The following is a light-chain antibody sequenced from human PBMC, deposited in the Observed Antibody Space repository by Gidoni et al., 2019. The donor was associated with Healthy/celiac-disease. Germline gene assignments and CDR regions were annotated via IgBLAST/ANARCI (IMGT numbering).Light chain of an antibody. CDR2: AAS. Sequence: DIQWTQSQSFLSASVGDRVTITCRASQGISSYLAWYQQKPGKAPKLLIYAASTLQSGVPSRFSGSGSGTEFTLTISSLQPEDFATYYCQQLNSYPLSYTFGQXTKLEIK. CDR1: QGISSY. CDR3: QQLNSYPLSYT. J-gene: IGKJ2*01. V-gene: IGKV1-9*01.